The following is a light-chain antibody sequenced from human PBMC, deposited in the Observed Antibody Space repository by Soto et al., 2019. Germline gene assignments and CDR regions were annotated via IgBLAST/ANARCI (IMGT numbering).Light chain of an antibody. V-gene: IGKV3-11*01. CDR1: QSLTRN. Sequence: EIMMTQSPATLSVSPGERATLSCRASQSLTRNLAWYQQKPGQAPRLLIYGASGRATGIPARFSGSGSGTDFTLTISSLEPEDFAVYYCQQRSNWPWTFGQGTKVDIK. CDR3: QQRSNWPWT. CDR2: GAS. J-gene: IGKJ1*01.